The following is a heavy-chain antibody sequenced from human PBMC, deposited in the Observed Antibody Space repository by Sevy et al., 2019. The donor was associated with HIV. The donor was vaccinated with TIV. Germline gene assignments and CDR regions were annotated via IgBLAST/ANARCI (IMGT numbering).Heavy chain of an antibody. CDR3: ARDRRGSNYEDFDY. CDR2: IYSGGHT. Sequence: GGSLRLSCAASGFTVSSNYMSWVRQTPGKGLEWVSVIYSGGHTDYADSVKGRFTISRDISKNTVHLQMNSLRAEDTAVYYCARDRRGSNYEDFDYWGQRTLVTVSS. D-gene: IGHD1-26*01. J-gene: IGHJ4*02. CDR1: GFTVSSNY. V-gene: IGHV3-53*01.